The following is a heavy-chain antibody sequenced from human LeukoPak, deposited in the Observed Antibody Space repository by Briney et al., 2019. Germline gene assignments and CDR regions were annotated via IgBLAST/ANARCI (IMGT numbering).Heavy chain of an antibody. CDR2: FDPEDGET. J-gene: IGHJ6*02. CDR3: ATPPHYYYYYGMDV. V-gene: IGHV1-24*01. Sequence: ASVKVSCKVSGYTLTELSMHWVRQAPGKGLEWMGGFDPEDGETIYAQKFQGRVTMTEDTSTGTAYMELSSLRSEDTAVYYCATPPHYYYYYGMDVWGQGTTVTVSS. CDR1: GYTLTELS.